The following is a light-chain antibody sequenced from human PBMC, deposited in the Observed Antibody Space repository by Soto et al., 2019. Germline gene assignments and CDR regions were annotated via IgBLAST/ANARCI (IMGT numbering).Light chain of an antibody. CDR2: VTS. Sequence: EILLTQSPATLSLSPGERATLSCGASQSVSSSYLAWYQQKPGQAPRLLIYVTSNRATGIPARFSGSGSGTDYTLTISSLEPEDSAVYYCHQRQSWPRTFGQGTKVDI. V-gene: IGKV3D-20*02. J-gene: IGKJ1*01. CDR3: HQRQSWPRT. CDR1: QSVSSSY.